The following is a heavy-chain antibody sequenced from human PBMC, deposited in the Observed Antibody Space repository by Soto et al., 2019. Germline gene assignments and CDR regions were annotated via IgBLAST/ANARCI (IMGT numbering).Heavy chain of an antibody. J-gene: IGHJ4*02. CDR2: IYYSENT. D-gene: IGHD3-22*01. Sequence: SETLSLTCTVSGGSISSSSHYWGWIRQTPGKGLEWIGSIYYSENTYYNPSLKSRVAISVDTSKNQVSLRLSSVTAADTAVYYCARHDYYDSSGYYSHFHNWGQGALVTVSS. V-gene: IGHV4-39*01. CDR1: GGSISSSSHY. CDR3: ARHDYYDSSGYYSHFHN.